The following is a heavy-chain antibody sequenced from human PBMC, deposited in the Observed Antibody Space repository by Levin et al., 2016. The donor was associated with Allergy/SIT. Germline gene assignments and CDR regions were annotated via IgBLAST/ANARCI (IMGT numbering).Heavy chain of an antibody. J-gene: IGHJ4*02. Sequence: WIRQPPGKGLEWVGRIKSKTDGGTTDYGEPVKGRLTISRDDSKNTLYLQMNSLKTEDTAVYYCTTGQELMITFGGVNVIDYWGQGTLVTVSS. CDR3: TTGQELMITFGGVNVIDY. CDR2: IKSKTDGGTT. D-gene: IGHD3-16*02. V-gene: IGHV3-15*01.